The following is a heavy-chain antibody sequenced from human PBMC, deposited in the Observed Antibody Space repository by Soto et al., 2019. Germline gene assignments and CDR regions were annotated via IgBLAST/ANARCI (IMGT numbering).Heavy chain of an antibody. CDR1: GYTFTSYG. V-gene: IGHV1-18*04. D-gene: IGHD5-12*01. CDR2: ISAYNGNT. Sequence: QVQLVRSGAEVKKPGASVKVSCKASGYTFTSYGVSWVRQAPGQGLEWMGWISAYNGNTNYAQKLQGRVTMTTDTSTSTAYMELRSLRSDDTAVYYCATSFGYEYYYYGMDVWGQGTTVTVSS. CDR3: ATSFGYEYYYYGMDV. J-gene: IGHJ6*02.